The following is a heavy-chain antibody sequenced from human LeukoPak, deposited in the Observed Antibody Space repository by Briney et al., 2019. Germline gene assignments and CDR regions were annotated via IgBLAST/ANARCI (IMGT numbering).Heavy chain of an antibody. Sequence: GGSLRLSCAASGFTFSNYEMNWVRQAPGKGLEWVSYISSGGVIYYADSVKGRFTISRDNAKNSVYLQMNSLRGDDTAVYYCARDSAPSVHDSGAYYPTAFDVWGRGTLVSVST. CDR3: ARDSAPSVHDSGAYYPTAFDV. CDR1: GFTFSNYE. V-gene: IGHV3-48*03. CDR2: ISSGGVI. J-gene: IGHJ3*01. D-gene: IGHD3-22*01.